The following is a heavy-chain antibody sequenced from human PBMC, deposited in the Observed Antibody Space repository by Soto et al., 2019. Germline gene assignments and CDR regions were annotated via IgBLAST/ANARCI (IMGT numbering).Heavy chain of an antibody. J-gene: IGHJ4*02. V-gene: IGHV3-11*01. CDR2: ISSSGSTI. Sequence: QVQLVESGGGLVKPGGSLRLSCAASGFTFSDYYMSWIRQAPGKGLEWVAYISSSGSTIYYADSVKGRFTISRDNAKNTPYLQMNSLRAAETTVYYCASSKVRELYYFDYWGQGTLVTVSS. CDR1: GFTFSDYY. CDR3: ASSKVRELYYFDY. D-gene: IGHD3-10*01.